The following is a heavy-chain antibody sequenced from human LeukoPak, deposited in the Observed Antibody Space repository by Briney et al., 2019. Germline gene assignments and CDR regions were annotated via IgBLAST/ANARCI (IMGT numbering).Heavy chain of an antibody. V-gene: IGHV3-7*01. CDR2: IKQDGSEK. CDR3: ARGGTSWFD. D-gene: IGHD3-16*01. CDR1: GFTFTSYW. Sequence: GGSLRLSCAASGFTFTSYWMSWVRQAPGRGLEWVANIKQDGSEKYYVDSVKGRCTISRDNAKNSLYLQMNSLRAEDTAVYYCARGGTSWFDWGQGTLVTVSS. J-gene: IGHJ4*02.